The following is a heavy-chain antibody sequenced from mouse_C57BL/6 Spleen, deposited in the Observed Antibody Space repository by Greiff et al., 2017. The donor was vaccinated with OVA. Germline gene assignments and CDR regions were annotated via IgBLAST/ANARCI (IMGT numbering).Heavy chain of an antibody. CDR1: GYTFTSYW. CDR3: ARAPYDYLDY. Sequence: QVQLQQPGAELVMPGASVKLSCKASGYTFTSYWMHWVKQRPGQGLEWIGEIDPSDSYTNYNQKFNGKSTWTVDKSTSTAYMQLSSLTSEDAAVYYCARAPYDYLDYWGQGTTLTVSA. V-gene: IGHV1-69*01. D-gene: IGHD2-3*01. J-gene: IGHJ2*01. CDR2: IDPSDSYT.